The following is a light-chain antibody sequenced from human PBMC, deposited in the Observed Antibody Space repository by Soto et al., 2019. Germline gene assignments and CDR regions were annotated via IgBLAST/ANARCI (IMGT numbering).Light chain of an antibody. CDR1: SGHISYA. V-gene: IGLV4-69*01. CDR2: LNGDGSH. J-gene: IGLJ3*02. Sequence: QLVLTQSPSASASLGASVKLTCTLSSGHISYAIAWHQQQPEKGPRYLMNLNGDGSHTKGDGIPDRFSGSSSGAERYLTISRLQSEDEADYYCQTWATGIRVFGGGTKLTVL. CDR3: QTWATGIRV.